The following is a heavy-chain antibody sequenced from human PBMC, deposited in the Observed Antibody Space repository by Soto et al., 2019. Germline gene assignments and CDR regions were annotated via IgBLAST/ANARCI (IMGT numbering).Heavy chain of an antibody. V-gene: IGHV5-51*01. CDR2: IYPDDSDI. D-gene: IGHD2-15*01. CDR3: GRLYCSGSTCYGSPIFR. Sequence: GESLKISCEASGYSFGNYWIAWVRQMPGRGLELMGVIYPDDSDIRYSPSFLGQVTISADKSITTAYLHWSSLKASDTAMYYCGRLYCSGSTCYGSPIFRWGQGTLVTVSS. J-gene: IGHJ1*01. CDR1: GYSFGNYW.